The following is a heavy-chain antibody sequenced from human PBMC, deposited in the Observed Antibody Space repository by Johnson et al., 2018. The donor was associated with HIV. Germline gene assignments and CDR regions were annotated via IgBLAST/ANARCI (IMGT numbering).Heavy chain of an antibody. D-gene: IGHD3-16*02. V-gene: IGHV3-7*01. Sequence: VQLVESGGGLVQPGGSLSLSCAASGFTFNTYWMTWVRQAPGKGLEWVANINQDGSEKDYVDSVKGRFTISRDIAKNSLYLQMSGVRAEDTAVYYCARVRASGWGSYPNDAFDIWGQGTMVTVSS. CDR2: INQDGSEK. CDR3: ARVRASGWGSYPNDAFDI. J-gene: IGHJ3*02. CDR1: GFTFNTYW.